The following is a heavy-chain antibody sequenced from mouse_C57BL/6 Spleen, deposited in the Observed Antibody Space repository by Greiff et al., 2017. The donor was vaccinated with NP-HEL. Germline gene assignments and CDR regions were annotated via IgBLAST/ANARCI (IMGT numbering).Heavy chain of an antibody. CDR1: GYSITSGYY. Sequence: ESGPGLVKPSQSLSLTCSVTGYSITSGYYWNWIRQFPGNKLEWMGYISYDGSNNYNPSLKNRISITRDTSKNQFFLKLNSVTTEDTATYYGAREGREGPFAYWGQGTLVTVSA. J-gene: IGHJ3*01. CDR2: ISYDGSN. V-gene: IGHV3-6*01. CDR3: AREGREGPFAY.